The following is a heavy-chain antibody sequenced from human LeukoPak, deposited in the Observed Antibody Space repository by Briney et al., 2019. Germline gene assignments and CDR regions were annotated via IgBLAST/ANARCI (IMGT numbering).Heavy chain of an antibody. V-gene: IGHV4-34*01. J-gene: IGHJ5*02. CDR3: ARGPRYYGSGSGTWFDP. D-gene: IGHD3-10*01. Sequence: SETLSLTCAVYGGSFSGYYWSWIRQPPGKGLEWIGEINHSGSTNYNPSLKSRVTISVDTSKNQISLKLSSVTAADTAVYYCARGPRYYGSGSGTWFDPWGQGTLVTVSS. CDR1: GGSFSGYY. CDR2: INHSGST.